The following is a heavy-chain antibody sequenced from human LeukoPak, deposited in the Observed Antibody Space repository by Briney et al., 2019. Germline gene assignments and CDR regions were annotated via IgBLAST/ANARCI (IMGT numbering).Heavy chain of an antibody. V-gene: IGHV3-23*01. CDR3: AMYLVRGRFDY. J-gene: IGHJ4*02. CDR2: IGGSDGTT. Sequence: GSLRISCAASGFTFSSYAITLVRPAPGKGLEWVSSIGGSDGTTSYADSVKGRFTISRDNSKNTLSLQMNSLRADDTAVYYCAMYLVRGRFDYWGQGTLVTVSS. CDR1: GFTFSSYA. D-gene: IGHD3-10*01.